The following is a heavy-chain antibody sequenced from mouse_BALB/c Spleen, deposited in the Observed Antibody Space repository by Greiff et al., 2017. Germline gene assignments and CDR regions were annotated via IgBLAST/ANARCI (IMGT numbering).Heavy chain of an antibody. V-gene: IGHV5-17*02. D-gene: IGHD2-14*01. J-gene: IGHJ2*01. CDR3: ARAYYRYDVAY. CDR1: GFTFSSFG. Sequence: EVKVEESGGGLVQPGGSRKLSCAASGFTFSSFGMHWVRQAPEKGLEWVAYISSGSSTIYYADTVKGRFTISRDNPKNTLFLQMTSLRSEDTAMYYCARAYYRYDVAYWGQGTTLTVSS. CDR2: ISSGSSTI.